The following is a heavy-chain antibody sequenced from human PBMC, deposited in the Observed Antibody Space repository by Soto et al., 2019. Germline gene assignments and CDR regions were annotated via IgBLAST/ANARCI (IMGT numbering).Heavy chain of an antibody. CDR3: ARVHTGSTWVTSGY. V-gene: IGHV4-61*01. D-gene: IGHD1-7*01. J-gene: IGHJ4*02. Sequence: PSETLSLTCIVSGGSVSSASYYWTWSRQPPGKGLECIGYLYYSGNTNYNPSLKSRVTISVDTSKNQFSLKLSSVTAADTAVYYCARVHTGSTWVTSGYWGQGTLVTVSS. CDR2: LYYSGNT. CDR1: GGSVSSASYY.